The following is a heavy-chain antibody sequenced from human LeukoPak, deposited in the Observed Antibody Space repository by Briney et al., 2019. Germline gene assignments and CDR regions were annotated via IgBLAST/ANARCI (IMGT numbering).Heavy chain of an antibody. CDR1: GGSFSGYY. J-gene: IGHJ4*02. CDR2: IYYSGST. Sequence: PSETLSLTCAVYGGSFSGYYWSWIRQHPGKGLEWIGYIYYSGSTYYNPSLKSRVTISVDTSKNQFSLKLSSVTAADTAVYYCARAVCSGGSCYCDYWGQGTLVTVSS. D-gene: IGHD2-15*01. CDR3: ARAVCSGGSCYCDY. V-gene: IGHV4-31*11.